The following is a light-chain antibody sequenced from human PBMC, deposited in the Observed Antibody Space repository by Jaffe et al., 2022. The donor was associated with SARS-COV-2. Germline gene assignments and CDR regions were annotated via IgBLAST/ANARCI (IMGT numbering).Light chain of an antibody. J-gene: IGLJ2*01. CDR3: AAWDDSLNVVV. Sequence: QSVLIQPPSASGTPGQRVTVSCSGGSSNIGSNTVNWYQQFPGTAPKLLMYTNNQRPSGVPDRFSGSKSGTSASLAISGLQSEDEADYYCAAWDDSLNVVVFGGGTKLTVL. CDR1: SSNIGSNT. V-gene: IGLV1-44*01. CDR2: TNN.